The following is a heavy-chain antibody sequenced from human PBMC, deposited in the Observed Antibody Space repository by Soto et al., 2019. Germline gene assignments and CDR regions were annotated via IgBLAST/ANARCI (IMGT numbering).Heavy chain of an antibody. V-gene: IGHV3-48*03. CDR1: GFTFSSYE. CDR2: ISSSGSTI. Sequence: VQLVESGGGLVQPGGSLRLSCAASGFTFSSYEMNWVRQAPGKGLEWVSYISSSGSTIYYADSVKGRFTISRDNAKNSLYLQMNSLRAEDTAVYYCARDSLHNTIRFLEWLSSYYYYGMDVWGQGTTVTVSS. CDR3: ARDSLHNTIRFLEWLSSYYYYGMDV. J-gene: IGHJ6*02. D-gene: IGHD3-3*01.